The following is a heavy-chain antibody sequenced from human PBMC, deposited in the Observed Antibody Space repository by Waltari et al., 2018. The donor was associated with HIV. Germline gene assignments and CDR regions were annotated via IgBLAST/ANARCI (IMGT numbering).Heavy chain of an antibody. J-gene: IGHJ2*01. Sequence: QVQLEHSGAEVKKPGSSVKVSCKASGGTFSSYTISWVRQAAGQGLGWMGRIRPILVIANYAQKHQVRVTITADTATSTATTELRRLSSEATDVYYCASPPSEDKARVVNWSFDHWGRGTLVTVSS. CDR3: ASPPSEDKARVVNWSFDH. CDR1: GGTFSSYT. D-gene: IGHD5-18*01. CDR2: IRPILVIA. V-gene: IGHV1-69*02.